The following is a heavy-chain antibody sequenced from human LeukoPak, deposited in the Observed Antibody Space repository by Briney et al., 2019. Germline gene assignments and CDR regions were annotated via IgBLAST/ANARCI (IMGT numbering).Heavy chain of an antibody. D-gene: IGHD3-10*01. V-gene: IGHV4-39*07. CDR2: IYYSGST. Sequence: SETLSLTCTVSGGSISSNSYYWGWIRQPPGKGLEWIGSIYYSGSTYYNPSLKSRVTISVDTSKNQFSLKLSSVTAADTAVYYCARAPWFAAWGLFDYWGQGTLVTVSS. J-gene: IGHJ4*02. CDR1: GGSISSNSYY. CDR3: ARAPWFAAWGLFDY.